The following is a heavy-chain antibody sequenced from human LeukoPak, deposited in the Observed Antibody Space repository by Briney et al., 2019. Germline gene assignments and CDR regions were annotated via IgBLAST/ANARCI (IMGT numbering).Heavy chain of an antibody. CDR3: ARDTEGSTAWFLLRAFDI. V-gene: IGHV4-59*01. CDR2: IYYSGST. CDR1: GGSISGYY. D-gene: IGHD3-22*01. J-gene: IGHJ3*02. Sequence: SETLSLTXTVSGGSISGYYWSWIRQPPGKGLEWIGSIYYSGSTNYNPSLKSRVTISVDTSKNQFSLKLSSVSAADTALYHCARDTEGSTAWFLLRAFDIWGQGTMVTVSS.